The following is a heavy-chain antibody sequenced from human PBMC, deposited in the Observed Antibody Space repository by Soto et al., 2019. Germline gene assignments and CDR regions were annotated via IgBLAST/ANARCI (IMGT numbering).Heavy chain of an antibody. J-gene: IGHJ6*02. CDR2: IPWNSGTL. CDR1: GFTFNDFA. Sequence: GGSLRLSCVASGFTFNDFAMHWVRQAPGKGLEWVSGIPWNSGTLDYADSVRGRFSISRDNAKNSLYLQMNSLRVEDTVLYYCARHRGYHYYGMDVWGQGTTVTVSS. CDR3: ARHRGYHYYGMDV. V-gene: IGHV3-9*01.